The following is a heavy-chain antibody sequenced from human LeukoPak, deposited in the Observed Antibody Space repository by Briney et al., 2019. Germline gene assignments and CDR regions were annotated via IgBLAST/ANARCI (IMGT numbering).Heavy chain of an antibody. J-gene: IGHJ4*02. V-gene: IGHV1-8*01. Sequence: ASVKVSCKASGYTFTSYDINWVRQATGQGLEWMGWMDPNSGNIGYAQKFQGRVTMTRNTSISTAYIELSRLRSEGPAVYYCARVKGTYYYGSGSASFDYSGQATLVTVSS. CDR2: MDPNSGNI. CDR3: ARVKGTYYYGSGSASFDY. CDR1: GYTFTSYD. D-gene: IGHD3-10*01.